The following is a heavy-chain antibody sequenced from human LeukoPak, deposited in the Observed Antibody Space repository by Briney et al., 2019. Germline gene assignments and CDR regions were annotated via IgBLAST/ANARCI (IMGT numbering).Heavy chain of an antibody. Sequence: ASVKVSCKASGYTFTSYDINWVRQATGQGLEWMGWMNPNSGNTGYAQKFQGRVTMTRNTSISTAYMELSSLRSEDTAVYYCARGGELGAVVPRFPYYYMDVWGKGTTVTVSS. J-gene: IGHJ6*03. CDR1: GYTFTSYD. CDR3: ARGGELGAVVPRFPYYYMDV. D-gene: IGHD7-27*01. V-gene: IGHV1-8*01. CDR2: MNPNSGNT.